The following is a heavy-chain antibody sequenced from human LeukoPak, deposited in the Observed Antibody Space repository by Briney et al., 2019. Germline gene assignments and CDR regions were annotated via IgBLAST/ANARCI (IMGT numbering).Heavy chain of an antibody. D-gene: IGHD3-3*01. CDR3: ARDLEQEAIFGVVIIPYNWFDP. J-gene: IGHJ5*02. CDR2: ISPYNGNT. V-gene: IGHV1-18*01. CDR1: GYTFTSYG. Sequence: VASVKVSCKASGYTFTSYGISWVRQAPGQGLEWMGWISPYNGNTNYAQKLQGRVTMTTDTSTSTAYMELRSLRSEDTAVYYCARDLEQEAIFGVVIIPYNWFDPWGQGTLVTVSS.